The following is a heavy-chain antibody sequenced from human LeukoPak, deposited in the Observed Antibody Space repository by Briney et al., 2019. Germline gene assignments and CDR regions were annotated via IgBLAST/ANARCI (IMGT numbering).Heavy chain of an antibody. CDR1: GFTVSSNY. D-gene: IGHD1-26*01. CDR3: ARDLLRGSYFLDY. V-gene: IGHV3-66*01. CDR2: IYSGGST. Sequence: GGSLRLSCAASGFTVSSNYMSWVRQAPGKGLEWVSVIYSGGSTYYADSVKGGFTISRDNSKNTLYLQMNSLRAEDTAVYYCARDLLRGSYFLDYWGQGTLVTVSS. J-gene: IGHJ4*02.